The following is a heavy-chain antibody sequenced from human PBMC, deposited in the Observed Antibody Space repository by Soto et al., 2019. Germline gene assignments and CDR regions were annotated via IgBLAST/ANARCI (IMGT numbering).Heavy chain of an antibody. Sequence: ASVKVSCKASGYTFTSYGISWVRQAPGQGLEWMGWISAYNGNTNYAQKLQGRVTMTTDTSKSTAYMELRSLRSDDTAVYYCAGYPFLGDTYSDFWSGYYYWGQGTLVTVSS. CDR1: GYTFTSYG. CDR3: AGYPFLGDTYSDFWSGYYY. V-gene: IGHV1-18*01. D-gene: IGHD3-3*01. CDR2: ISAYNGNT. J-gene: IGHJ4*02.